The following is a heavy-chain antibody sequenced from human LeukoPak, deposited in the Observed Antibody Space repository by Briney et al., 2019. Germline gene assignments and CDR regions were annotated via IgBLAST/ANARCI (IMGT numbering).Heavy chain of an antibody. CDR3: ARDYGDYAGEFDY. D-gene: IGHD4-17*01. J-gene: IGHJ4*02. V-gene: IGHV3-21*01. CDR1: GFTFSSYS. CDR2: ISSSSSYI. Sequence: GGSLRLSCAASGFTFSSYSMNWVRQAPGKGLEWVSSISSSSSYIYYADSVKGRFTVSRDNAKNSLYLQMNSLRAEDTAVYYCARDYGDYAGEFDYWGQGTPVTVSS.